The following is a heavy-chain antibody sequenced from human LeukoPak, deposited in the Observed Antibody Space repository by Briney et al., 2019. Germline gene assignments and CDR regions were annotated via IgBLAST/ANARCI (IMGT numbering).Heavy chain of an antibody. J-gene: IGHJ4*02. CDR1: GSTFSSYD. D-gene: IGHD6-19*01. Sequence: GGSLRLSCAASGSTFSSYDMHWVRQATGKGLEWVSAIGTAGDTYYPGSVKGRFTISRENAKNSLYLQMNSLRAGDTAEYYCARENEAVALDYWGQGTLVTVSS. CDR2: IGTAGDT. V-gene: IGHV3-13*01. CDR3: ARENEAVALDY.